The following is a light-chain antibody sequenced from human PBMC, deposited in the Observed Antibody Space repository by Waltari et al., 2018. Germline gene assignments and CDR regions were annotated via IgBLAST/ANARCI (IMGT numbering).Light chain of an antibody. V-gene: IGKV3-11*01. Sequence: VLPQSPATLSLSPGERATASCRASWAVGTSLNWYQQKPGQAPRLLIYDASTRATGIPARFSGSGSGTDFTLTISSLEPEDVAVYYCQHRRSWPLGQGTKLEVK. CDR3: QHRRSWP. CDR2: DAS. CDR1: WAVGTS. J-gene: IGKJ2*01.